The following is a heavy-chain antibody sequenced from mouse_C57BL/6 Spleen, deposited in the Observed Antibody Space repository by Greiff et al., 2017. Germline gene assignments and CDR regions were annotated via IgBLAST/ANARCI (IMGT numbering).Heavy chain of an antibody. CDR2: IDPEDGDT. D-gene: IGHD1-1*01. J-gene: IGHJ3*01. CDR1: GFNIKDYY. CDR3: IGYGSRYVSAWFAY. V-gene: IGHV14-2*01. Sequence: EVQLQESGAELVKPGASVKLSCTASGFNIKDYYMHWVKQRTEQGLEWIGRIDPEDGDTKYAPKFQGKATITADTSSNTAYLQLSSLTSEDTAVYYWIGYGSRYVSAWFAYWGQGTLVTVSA.